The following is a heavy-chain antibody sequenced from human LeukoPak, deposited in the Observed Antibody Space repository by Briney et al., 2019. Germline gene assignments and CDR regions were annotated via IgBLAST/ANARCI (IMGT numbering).Heavy chain of an antibody. D-gene: IGHD4-23*01. Sequence: GSLRLSSAASGFTFSSYAMSWVRQAPGKGLAWVSAISGSGGGTYYAASVKGRFTISRDNSKNTLYLQMHSLRAEDTAVDYGAKGVTYYFDCWGQGTLVTVS. CDR3: AKGVTYYFDC. CDR2: ISGSGGGT. V-gene: IGHV3-23*01. J-gene: IGHJ4*02. CDR1: GFTFSSYA.